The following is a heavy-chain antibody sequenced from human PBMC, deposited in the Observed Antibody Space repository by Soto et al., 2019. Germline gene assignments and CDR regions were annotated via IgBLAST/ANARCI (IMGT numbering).Heavy chain of an antibody. CDR2: IYSGGST. V-gene: IGHV3-53*01. J-gene: IGHJ4*02. CDR1: GSTVSSNY. Sequence: GGSLRLSCAASGSTVSSNYMSWVRQAPGKGLEWVSVIYSGGSTYYADSVKGRFTISRDNSKNTLYLQMNSLRAEDTAVYYCARDSGYSYGYDFDYWGQGTLVTVSS. CDR3: ARDSGYSYGYDFDY. D-gene: IGHD5-18*01.